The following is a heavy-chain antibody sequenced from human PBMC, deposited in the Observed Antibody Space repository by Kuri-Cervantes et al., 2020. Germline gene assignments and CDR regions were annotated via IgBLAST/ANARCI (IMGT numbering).Heavy chain of an antibody. CDR2: INSDGSST. Sequence: GASLKFSCAASGFTFSSYWMHWVRQAPGKGLVWVSRINSDGSSTSYADSVKGRFTISRDNAKNTLYLQMNSLRAEDTAVYYCAYGSGSYYGYWGQGTLVTVSS. CDR1: GFTFSSYW. D-gene: IGHD3-10*01. V-gene: IGHV3-74*01. J-gene: IGHJ4*02. CDR3: AYGSGSYYGY.